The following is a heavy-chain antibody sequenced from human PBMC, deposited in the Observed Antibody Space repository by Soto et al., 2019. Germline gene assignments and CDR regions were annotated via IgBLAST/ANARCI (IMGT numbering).Heavy chain of an antibody. CDR1: GYAFTSYG. J-gene: IGHJ5*02. Sequence: EASVKVSCKASGYAFTSYGISWVRQAPGQGLEWMGWISAYNGTTNYAQKLQGRVTMTTDTSTSTAYMELRSLRSDDTAVYYCARDGIAVAGTSWFDPWGQGTLVTVSS. CDR3: ARDGIAVAGTSWFDP. V-gene: IGHV1-18*01. CDR2: ISAYNGTT. D-gene: IGHD6-19*01.